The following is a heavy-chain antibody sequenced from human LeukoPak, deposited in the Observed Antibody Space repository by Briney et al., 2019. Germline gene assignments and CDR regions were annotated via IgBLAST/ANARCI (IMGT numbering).Heavy chain of an antibody. CDR2: INSGGSGT. Sequence: GGSLRLSCAASGFAFSSNWMHWVRQTPEKGLVWVSRINSGGSGTSYADSVEGRFTISRDNAKNTLYLQMNSLKGEDTAVYYCATSLGPLTEYWGQGTLVTVSS. CDR1: GFAFSSNW. V-gene: IGHV3-74*01. CDR3: ATSLGPLTEY. D-gene: IGHD7-27*01. J-gene: IGHJ4*02.